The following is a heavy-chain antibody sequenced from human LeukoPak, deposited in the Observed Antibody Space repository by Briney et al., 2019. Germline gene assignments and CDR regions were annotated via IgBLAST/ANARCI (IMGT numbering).Heavy chain of an antibody. Sequence: ASVKVSCKASGYTFTGYHMHWVRQAPGQGLEWMGWINPNSGGTNYAQKFQGRVTMTRDTSISTAYMELSRLRSDDTAVYYCAREWIQLWADAFDIWGQGTMVTVSS. CDR2: INPNSGGT. D-gene: IGHD5-18*01. CDR1: GYTFTGYH. CDR3: AREWIQLWADAFDI. V-gene: IGHV1-2*02. J-gene: IGHJ3*02.